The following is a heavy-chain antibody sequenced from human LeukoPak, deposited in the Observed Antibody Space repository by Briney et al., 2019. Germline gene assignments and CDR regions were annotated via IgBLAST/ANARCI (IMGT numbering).Heavy chain of an antibody. V-gene: IGHV3-30*04. Sequence: GRSLRLSCAASGFTFSSYAMHWVRQAPGKGLEWVAVISYDGSNKYYADSVKGRFTISRDNSKNTLYLQVNSLRAEDTAVYYCARPSCSSTSCYEGNAFDIWGQGTMVTVSS. J-gene: IGHJ3*02. D-gene: IGHD2-2*01. CDR2: ISYDGSNK. CDR1: GFTFSSYA. CDR3: ARPSCSSTSCYEGNAFDI.